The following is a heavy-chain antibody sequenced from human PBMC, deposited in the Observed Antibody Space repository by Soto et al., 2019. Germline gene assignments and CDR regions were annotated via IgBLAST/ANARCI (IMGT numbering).Heavy chain of an antibody. D-gene: IGHD4-17*01. CDR1: GGSFNNDA. Sequence: VQLVQSGGEVKKPGSSVKVSCKASGGSFNNDAINWVRQAPGQGLEWLGGIIPISEITEYAQKFQGRVILTADKATGTGYMELSRLRLEDTALYYCAGGDYGDYPSYYYGMAGWGQGTTVTVSS. J-gene: IGHJ6*02. V-gene: IGHV1-69*17. CDR3: AGGDYGDYPSYYYGMAG. CDR2: IIPISEIT.